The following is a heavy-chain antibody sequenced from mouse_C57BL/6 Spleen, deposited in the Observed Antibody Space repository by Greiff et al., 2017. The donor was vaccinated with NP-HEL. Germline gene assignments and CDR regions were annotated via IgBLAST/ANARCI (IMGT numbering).Heavy chain of an antibody. J-gene: IGHJ4*01. V-gene: IGHV5-4*01. D-gene: IGHD4-1*01. CDR1: GFTFSSYA. Sequence: EVHLVESGGGLVKPGGSLKLSCAASGFTFSSYAMSWVRQTPEKRLEWVATISDGGSYTYYPDNVKGRFTISRDNAKNNLYLQMSHLKSEDTAMYYCARDGRGAYYAMDYWGQGTSVTVSS. CDR2: ISDGGSYT. CDR3: ARDGRGAYYAMDY.